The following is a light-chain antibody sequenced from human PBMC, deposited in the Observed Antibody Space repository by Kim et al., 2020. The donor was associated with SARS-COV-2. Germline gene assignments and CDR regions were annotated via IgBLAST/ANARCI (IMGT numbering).Light chain of an antibody. V-gene: IGLV2-23*02. J-gene: IGLJ2*01. CDR3: CSYAGSSTNVV. CDR1: SSDVGSYNR. Sequence: SITISCTGTSSDVGSYNRVSWYQHHPGKAPKRMIYEVNKRPSGVSNRFSGSKSGNTASLTISGLQAEDEADYYCCSYAGSSTNVVFGGGTQLTVL. CDR2: EVN.